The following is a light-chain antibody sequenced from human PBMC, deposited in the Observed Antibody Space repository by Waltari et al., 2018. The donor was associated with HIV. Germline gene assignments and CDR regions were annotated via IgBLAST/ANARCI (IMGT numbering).Light chain of an antibody. CDR3: MEALQTPFT. J-gene: IGKJ2*01. CDR2: LGS. Sequence: IVLTQSPLSLPVTPGEPASISCRSPQSLLYTHEEIYLDWYLQKPGQSPQLLIYLGSDRASGVPDRFSGSGSGTDFTLKISRVGAEDVGVYYCMEALQTPFTFGQGTKLEIK. V-gene: IGKV2-28*01. CDR1: QSLLYTHEEIY.